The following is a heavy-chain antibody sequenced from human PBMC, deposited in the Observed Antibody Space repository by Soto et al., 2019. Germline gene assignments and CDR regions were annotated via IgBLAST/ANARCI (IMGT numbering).Heavy chain of an antibody. CDR3: AKDYSGSYYFDY. J-gene: IGHJ4*02. D-gene: IGHD1-26*01. CDR1: GFTFSSYA. V-gene: IGHV3-23*01. Sequence: GGSLRLSCAASGFTFSSYAMSWVRQAPGKGLEWVSAISGSGGSTYYADSVKGRFIISRDNSKNTLYLQMNSLRAEDTAVYYCAKDYSGSYYFDYWGQGTLVTVSS. CDR2: ISGSGGST.